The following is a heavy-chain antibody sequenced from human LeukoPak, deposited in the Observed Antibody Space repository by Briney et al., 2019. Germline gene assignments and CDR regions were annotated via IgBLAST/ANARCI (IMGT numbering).Heavy chain of an antibody. D-gene: IGHD6-13*01. V-gene: IGHV4-59*01. Sequence: SETPSLTCTVSGGSISSYYWSWIRQPPGKGLEWIGYIYYSGSTNYNPSLKSRVTISVDTSKNQFSLKLSSVTAADTAVYYCARRSRGNIAANSYYFDYWGQGTLVTVSS. CDR3: ARRSRGNIAANSYYFDY. J-gene: IGHJ4*02. CDR2: IYYSGST. CDR1: GGSISSYY.